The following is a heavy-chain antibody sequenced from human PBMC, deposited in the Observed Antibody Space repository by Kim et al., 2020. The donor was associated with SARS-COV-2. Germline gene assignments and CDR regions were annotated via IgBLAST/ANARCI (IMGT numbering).Heavy chain of an antibody. CDR1: GFTFSYYD. CDR2: ISCRCRII. D-gene: IGHD2-21*01. Sequence: GGSMRLSCAAAGFTFSYYDMRWVRQAPGKGLEWVSAISCRCRIIYYADSVEGRFTISRDKTNTTLYLKMNRRRDENTAFYYCATGIHYDCGSYKDYCMD. J-gene: IGHJ6*01. V-gene: IGHV3-23*01. CDR3: ATGIHYDCGSYKDYCMD.